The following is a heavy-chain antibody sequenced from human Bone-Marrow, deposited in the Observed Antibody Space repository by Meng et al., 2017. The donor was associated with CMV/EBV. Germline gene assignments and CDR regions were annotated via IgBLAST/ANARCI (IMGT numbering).Heavy chain of an antibody. J-gene: IGHJ5*02. CDR2: ISAYNGNT. CDR1: GYTFTSYG. D-gene: IGHD1-26*01. CDR3: ARVIGWELLLIGSGWFDP. V-gene: IGHV1-18*01. Sequence: ASVKVSCKASGYTFTSYGISWVRQAPGQGLEWMGWISAYNGNTNYAQKLQGRVTMTTDTSTSTAYMELRSLRSDDTAVYYCARVIGWELLLIGSGWFDPWGQGTLVTVS.